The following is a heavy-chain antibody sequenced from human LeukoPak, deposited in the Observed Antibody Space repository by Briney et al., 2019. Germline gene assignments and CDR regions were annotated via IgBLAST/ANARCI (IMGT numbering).Heavy chain of an antibody. CDR2: IHSSDHSV. D-gene: IGHD2-2*01. CDR1: GFTFSSYT. V-gene: IGHV3-21*04. CDR3: AKERGLGYCSSTSCHAGYFDY. Sequence: GGSLRLSCAASGFTFSSYTMNWVRQAPGKGLEWVSSIHSSDHSVHYADSVKGRFTISRDDAKNSLYLQMNSLRAEDTAVYYCAKERGLGYCSSTSCHAGYFDYWGQGTLVTVSS. J-gene: IGHJ4*02.